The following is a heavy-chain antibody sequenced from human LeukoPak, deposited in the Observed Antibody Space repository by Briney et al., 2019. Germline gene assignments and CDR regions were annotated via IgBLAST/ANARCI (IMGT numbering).Heavy chain of an antibody. CDR3: AKDPRTYYYGSGSHN. CDR1: GYTFTGYY. CDR2: IRYDGSNK. V-gene: IGHV3-30*02. D-gene: IGHD3-10*01. Sequence: SCKASGYTFTGYYMHWVRQAPGKGLEWVAFIRYDGSNKYYADSVKGRFTISRDNSKNTLYLQMNSLRAEDTAVYYCAKDPRTYYYGSGSHNWGQGTLVTVSS. J-gene: IGHJ4*02.